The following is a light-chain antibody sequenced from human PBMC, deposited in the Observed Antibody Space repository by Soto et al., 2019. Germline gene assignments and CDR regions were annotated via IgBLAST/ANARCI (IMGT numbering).Light chain of an antibody. CDR1: QGISSY. Sequence: AIRMTQSPSSLSASTGDRVTITCRASQGISSYLAWYQQKPGKAPKLLIYAASTLQSGVPSRFSGSGSGTDFTLTISCLQSEDFATYYCQQCYSYPVTFGPGTKVDIK. J-gene: IGKJ3*01. CDR3: QQCYSYPVT. CDR2: AAS. V-gene: IGKV1-8*01.